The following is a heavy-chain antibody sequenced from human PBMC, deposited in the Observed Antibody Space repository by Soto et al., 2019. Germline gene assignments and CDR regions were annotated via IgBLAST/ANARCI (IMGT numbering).Heavy chain of an antibody. CDR2: IIPIFGTA. Sequence: SVKDSCKASGGTFSSYAISWVRQAPGQGLEWMGGIIPIFGTANYAQKFQGRVTITADESTSTAYMELSSLRSEDTAVYYCASDSNPPGWFDQWGHGSRDTVS. J-gene: IGHJ5*02. D-gene: IGHD4-4*01. CDR1: GGTFSSYA. CDR3: ASDSNPPGWFDQ. V-gene: IGHV1-69*13.